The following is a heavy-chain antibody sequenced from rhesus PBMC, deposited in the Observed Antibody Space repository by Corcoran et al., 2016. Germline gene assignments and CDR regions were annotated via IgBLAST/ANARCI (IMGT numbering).Heavy chain of an antibody. CDR3: ARSSYSNYVYFDY. J-gene: IGHJ4*01. CDR2: ISGSSGST. V-gene: IGHV4-99*01. D-gene: IGHD4-23*01. CDR1: GYSISSGYY. Sequence: QVQLQESGPGLVKPSETLSLTCAVSGYSISSGYYWGWIRQPPGKGLEYIGYISGSSGSTYYNPSLKSRVTISKDTSKNQFSLKLSSVTAADTAVYYCARSSYSNYVYFDYWGQGVLVTVSS.